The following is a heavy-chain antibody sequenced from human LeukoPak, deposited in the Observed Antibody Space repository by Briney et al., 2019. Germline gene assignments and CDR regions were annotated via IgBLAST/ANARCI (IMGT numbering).Heavy chain of an antibody. V-gene: IGHV4-34*01. CDR3: ARRSTYCSGGSCYYYYYYMDV. CDR2: INHSGST. CDR1: GGSISSYY. Sequence: SETLSLTCTVSGGSISSYYWSWIRQPPGKGLEWVGEINHSGSTNYNPSLKSRVTISVDTSKNQFSLKLSSVTAADTAVYYCARRSTYCSGGSCYYYYYYMDVWGKGTTVTVSS. J-gene: IGHJ6*03. D-gene: IGHD2-15*01.